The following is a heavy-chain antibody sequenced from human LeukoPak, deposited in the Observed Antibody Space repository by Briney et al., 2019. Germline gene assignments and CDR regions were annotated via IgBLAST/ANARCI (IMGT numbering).Heavy chain of an antibody. CDR3: AREDGSYDAFDI. Sequence: GGSLRLSCAASGFTFSNYGMHWVRQAPGKGLEWVAVTSYDGSNKYYADSVKGRFTISRDNSKNTLYLQMNSLRAEDTAVYYCAREDGSYDAFDIWGQGTMVTVSS. D-gene: IGHD1-26*01. V-gene: IGHV3-30*19. J-gene: IGHJ3*02. CDR1: GFTFSNYG. CDR2: TSYDGSNK.